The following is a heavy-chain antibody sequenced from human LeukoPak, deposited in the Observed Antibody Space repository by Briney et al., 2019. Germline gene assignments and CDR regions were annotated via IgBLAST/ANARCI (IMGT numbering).Heavy chain of an antibody. CDR2: ISGSGGST. Sequence: GGSLRLSCAASGFTLSSYAMSWLRQAPGKGLEWVSAISGSGGSTYYADSVKGRFAISRDNSKNTVYLQMNSLRSEDTAVYYCAKRGVGTRNAYLDYWGQGTLVTVSS. J-gene: IGHJ4*02. V-gene: IGHV3-23*01. CDR1: GFTLSSYA. D-gene: IGHD1-26*01. CDR3: AKRGVGTRNAYLDY.